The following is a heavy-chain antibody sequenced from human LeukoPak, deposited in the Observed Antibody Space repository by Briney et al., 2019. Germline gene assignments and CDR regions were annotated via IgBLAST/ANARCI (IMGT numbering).Heavy chain of an antibody. Sequence: SETLSLTCTVSGGSISSSSYYWGWIRQPPGKGLEWIGSIYYSGSTYYNPSLKSRVTISVDTSKNQSSLKLSSVTAADTAVYYCASAREWELGHFDYWGQGTLVTVSS. CDR1: GGSISSSSYY. CDR3: ASAREWELGHFDY. J-gene: IGHJ4*02. CDR2: IYYSGST. V-gene: IGHV4-39*01. D-gene: IGHD1-26*01.